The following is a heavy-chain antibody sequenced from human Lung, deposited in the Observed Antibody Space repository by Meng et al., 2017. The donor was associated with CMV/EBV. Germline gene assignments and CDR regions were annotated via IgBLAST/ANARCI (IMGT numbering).Heavy chain of an antibody. J-gene: IGHJ4*02. D-gene: IGHD6-6*01. Sequence: SETXSLTCTVSGDSISSSSYYWGWIRQPPGKGLEWIGSIYYSGSTNYNPSLKSRVTISIDTSKNQFSLKLSSVTAADTAVYYCATDQQYSSSIYWVQGTLVTVSS. CDR3: ATDQQYSSSIY. CDR1: GDSISSSSYY. CDR2: IYYSGST. V-gene: IGHV4-39*07.